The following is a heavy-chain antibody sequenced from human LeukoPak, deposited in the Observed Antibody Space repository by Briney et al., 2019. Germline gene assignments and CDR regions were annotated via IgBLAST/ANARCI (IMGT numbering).Heavy chain of an antibody. CDR2: IRYDGSNK. Sequence: PGGSLRLSCAASGFTFSSYGMHWVRQAPGKGLEWVAVIRYDGSNKYYADSVKGRFTISRDNSKNTLYLQMNSLRAEDTAVYYCAKDVVVPNYYFDYWGQGTLVTVSS. CDR3: AKDVVVPNYYFDY. CDR1: GFTFSSYG. V-gene: IGHV3-30*02. D-gene: IGHD2-2*01. J-gene: IGHJ4*02.